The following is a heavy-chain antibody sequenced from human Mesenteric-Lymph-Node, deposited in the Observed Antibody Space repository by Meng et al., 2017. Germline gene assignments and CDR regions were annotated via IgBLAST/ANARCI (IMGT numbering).Heavy chain of an antibody. V-gene: IGHV4-30-4*01. Sequence: QVQLQESCPGLVKPSQTLSLTCTVSGGSVSSGNNYWIWIRHPPGKGLEWIGYIYYSGRTYYNPSLESRVTMSVDTSKNQFSLNLNSVTAADTAVYFCARTNYGDYNWFDPWGQGTLVTVSS. CDR2: IYYSGRT. D-gene: IGHD4-17*01. J-gene: IGHJ5*02. CDR1: GGSVSSGNNY. CDR3: ARTNYGDYNWFDP.